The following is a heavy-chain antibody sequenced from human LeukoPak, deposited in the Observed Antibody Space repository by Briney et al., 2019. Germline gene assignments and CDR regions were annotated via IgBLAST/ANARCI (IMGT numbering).Heavy chain of an antibody. CDR3: ARAGLASTRLSWFDP. V-gene: IGHV4-59*01. CDR1: GGSISSYY. Sequence: PSETLSLTCTVSGGSISSYYWSWIRQPPGKGLEWIGYIYYSGSTNYNPSLKSRVTISVDTSKSQFSLKLSSVTAADTAVYYCARAGLASTRLSWFDPWGQGTLVTVSS. D-gene: IGHD6-19*01. CDR2: IYYSGST. J-gene: IGHJ5*02.